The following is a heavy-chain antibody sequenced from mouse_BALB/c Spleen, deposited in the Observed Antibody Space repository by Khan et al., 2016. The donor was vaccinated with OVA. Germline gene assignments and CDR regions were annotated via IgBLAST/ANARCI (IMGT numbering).Heavy chain of an antibody. CDR2: TDPANGNT. Sequence: EVQLQQSGAELVKPAASLKLSCTASGYNIKDIYIHWVKQRPEKGLERIRRTDPANGNTKYDPKFQGKATITADTSSNTAYLQLSSLTSEDTAVYYWRISTINAWGQGTTVTVSS. CDR1: GYNIKDIY. CDR3: RISTINA. V-gene: IGHV14-3*02. J-gene: IGHJ2*01.